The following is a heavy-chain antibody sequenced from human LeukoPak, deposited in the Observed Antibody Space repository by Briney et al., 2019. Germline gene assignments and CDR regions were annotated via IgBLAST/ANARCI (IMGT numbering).Heavy chain of an antibody. D-gene: IGHD2-2*01. J-gene: IGHJ4*02. V-gene: IGHV5-51*01. CDR1: GYNFNTFW. CDR3: ARPYCSSTSCYSFDY. Sequence: GESLKISCEGSGYNFNTFWIGWVRQKPGEGLEWVGIIYPGDSDTKYSPAVQGQVTISADKPITTAYLQWNSLKASDTAMYYCARPYCSSTSCYSFDYWGQGTLVTVSS. CDR2: IYPGDSDT.